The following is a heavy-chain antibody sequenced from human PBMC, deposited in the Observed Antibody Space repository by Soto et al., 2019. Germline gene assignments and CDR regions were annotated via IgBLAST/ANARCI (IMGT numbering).Heavy chain of an antibody. J-gene: IGHJ4*02. CDR1: GGSMNSCGYY. D-gene: IGHD3-16*01. Sequence: TGSGGSMNSCGYYWSLIPQHPGKSLEWIGYIYYSGSTYYNPSLKSRFTISVDTYKNQFSLKLSPLTAAYTAVYYCARTNYDYVRGIHQLFYXWGKGTMVTVCX. CDR2: IYYSGST. CDR3: ARTNYDYVRGIHQLFYX. V-gene: IGHV4-31*03.